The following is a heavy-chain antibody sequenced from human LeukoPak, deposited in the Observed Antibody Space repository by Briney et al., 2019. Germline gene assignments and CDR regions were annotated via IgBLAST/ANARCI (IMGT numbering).Heavy chain of an antibody. CDR2: ITQSGIT. CDR1: GESFSDYY. J-gene: IGHJ4*02. CDR3: ARGPRVTGYYWLNY. D-gene: IGHD3-9*01. Sequence: SETLSLTCAVYGESFSDYYWTWIRQPPGEGLEWIGEITQSGITDFNPSLKSRVTISVDTSKNHFSLNLSSVTAADTAVYYCARGPRVTGYYWLNYWGQGTLVTVSP. V-gene: IGHV4-34*01.